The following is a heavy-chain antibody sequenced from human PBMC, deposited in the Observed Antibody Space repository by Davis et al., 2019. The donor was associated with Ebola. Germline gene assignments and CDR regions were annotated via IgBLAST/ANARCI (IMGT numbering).Heavy chain of an antibody. D-gene: IGHD3-10*01. CDR2: MYRGGST. CDR1: GFTVSTND. J-gene: IGHJ6*02. V-gene: IGHV3-53*01. CDR3: AREGFRENYGMDV. Sequence: GGSLRLSCAASGFTVSTNDMRWVRQAPGKGLEWVSVMYRGGSTDYADSVKGRFTISRDSFKNTLYVQMNSLRAEDTAVYYCAREGFRENYGMDVWGQGTTVTVSS.